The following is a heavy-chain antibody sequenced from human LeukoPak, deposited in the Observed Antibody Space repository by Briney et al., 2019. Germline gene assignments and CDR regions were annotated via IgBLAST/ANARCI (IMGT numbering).Heavy chain of an antibody. V-gene: IGHV1-2*02. Sequence: ASVKVSCKASGYTFTGYYMHWVRQAPGQGLEWMGWINPNSGGTNYAQKFQGRVTMTRDTSISTAYMELSRLRSDDTAVYYCARGLFDVAMIVVVNPDYWGQGTLVTVSS. CDR3: ARGLFDVAMIVVVNPDY. CDR1: GYTFTGYY. D-gene: IGHD3-22*01. J-gene: IGHJ4*02. CDR2: INPNSGGT.